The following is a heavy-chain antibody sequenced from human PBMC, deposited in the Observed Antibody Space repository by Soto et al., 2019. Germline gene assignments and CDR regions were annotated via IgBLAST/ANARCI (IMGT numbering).Heavy chain of an antibody. J-gene: IGHJ4*02. D-gene: IGHD6-6*01. CDR2: ISDSGGST. Sequence: EVQLLESGGGLVQPGGSLRLSCAASGFTFNSYAMSWVRQAPGKGLEWVSGISDSGGSTYYADSMKGRFSISRDNSKNTLYVQMSSLRAEDTAVYYCARWSLAARPYHYDYWGQGTLVTVSS. V-gene: IGHV3-23*01. CDR1: GFTFNSYA. CDR3: ARWSLAARPYHYDY.